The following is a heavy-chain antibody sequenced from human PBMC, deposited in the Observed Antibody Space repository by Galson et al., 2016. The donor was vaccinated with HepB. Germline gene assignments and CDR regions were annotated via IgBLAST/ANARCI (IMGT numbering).Heavy chain of an antibody. CDR2: ISISSSYI. V-gene: IGHV3-21*01. CDR1: GFTFSCYS. J-gene: IGHJ4*02. D-gene: IGHD4-17*01. CDR3: ARGPRGGDYGFYFDS. Sequence: SLRLSCAASGFTFSCYSMNWVRQAPGKGLEWVSYISISSSYIYYADSVKGRFTISRDNAKNSLYLQMNSLRAEDTAVYYCARGPRGGDYGFYFDSWGQGTLVSVSS.